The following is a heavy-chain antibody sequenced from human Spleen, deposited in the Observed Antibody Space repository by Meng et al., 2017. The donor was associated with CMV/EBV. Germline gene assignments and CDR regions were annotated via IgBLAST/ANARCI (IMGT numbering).Heavy chain of an antibody. CDR2: ISSSSSYI. CDR3: ARDTDYDLWSGYYGSGAKDV. D-gene: IGHD3-3*01. Sequence: GGSLRLSCAASGFTFSSYSMNWVRQAPGKGLEWVSSISSSSSYIYYADSVKGRFTISRDNANNSLHLQMNSLRAEDTAVYYCARDTDYDLWSGYYGSGAKDVWGQGTTVTVSS. V-gene: IGHV3-21*01. J-gene: IGHJ6*02. CDR1: GFTFSSYS.